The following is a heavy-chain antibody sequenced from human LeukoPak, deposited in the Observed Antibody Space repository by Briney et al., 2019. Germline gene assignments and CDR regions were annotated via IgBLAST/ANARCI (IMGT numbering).Heavy chain of an antibody. CDR2: ISGSGGST. CDR3: AKDLHSSGWTTSFDY. Sequence: PGGSLRLSCAASGFTFSSYAMSWVRQAPGKGLEWVSAISGSGGSTYYADSVKGRFTISRDNSKDTLYLQMNSLRAEDTAVYYCAKDLHSSGWTTSFDYWGQGTLVTVSS. CDR1: GFTFSSYA. V-gene: IGHV3-23*01. J-gene: IGHJ4*02. D-gene: IGHD6-19*01.